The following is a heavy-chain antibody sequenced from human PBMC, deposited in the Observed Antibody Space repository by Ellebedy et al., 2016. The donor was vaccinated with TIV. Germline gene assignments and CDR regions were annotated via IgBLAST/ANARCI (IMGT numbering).Heavy chain of an antibody. D-gene: IGHD1-1*01. Sequence: SVKVSCXASGGTFSSYAISWVRQAPGQGLEWMGGIIPIFGTADYAQKFQGRVTITADESTSTAYMELSSLRSEDTAVYYCARVQLERDAFDIWGQGTMVTVSS. V-gene: IGHV1-69*13. CDR2: IIPIFGTA. J-gene: IGHJ3*02. CDR1: GGTFSSYA. CDR3: ARVQLERDAFDI.